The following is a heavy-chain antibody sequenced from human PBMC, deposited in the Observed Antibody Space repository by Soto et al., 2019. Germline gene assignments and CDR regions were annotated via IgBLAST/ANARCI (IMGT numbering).Heavy chain of an antibody. D-gene: IGHD2-2*01. Sequence: SLRLSCAASGFTFSSYAMHWVRQAPGKGLEWVAVISYDGSNKYYADSVKGRFTISRDNSKNTLYLQMNSLRAEDTAVYYCARGPSSLTRFDYWGQGXLVTVSS. CDR3: ARGPSSLTRFDY. CDR1: GFTFSSYA. V-gene: IGHV3-30-3*01. J-gene: IGHJ4*02. CDR2: ISYDGSNK.